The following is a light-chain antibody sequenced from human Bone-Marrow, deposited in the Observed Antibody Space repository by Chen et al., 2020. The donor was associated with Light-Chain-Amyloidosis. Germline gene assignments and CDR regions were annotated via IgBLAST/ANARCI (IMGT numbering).Light chain of an antibody. CDR2: SDT. J-gene: IGLJ2*01. CDR1: DLPTKY. Sequence: SYELTHPPSVSVYPGQTARITCSGDDLPTKYAYWYQQKPGQAPVLVIHSDTERPSGISERFSGSSSGTTATLTISGVQAEDEAYYHCQSADSSGTYEVIFGGGTKLTVL. CDR3: QSADSSGTYEVI. V-gene: IGLV3-25*03.